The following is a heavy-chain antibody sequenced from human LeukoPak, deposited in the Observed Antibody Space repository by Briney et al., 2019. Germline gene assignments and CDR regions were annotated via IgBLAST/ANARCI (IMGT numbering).Heavy chain of an antibody. V-gene: IGHV1-69*13. J-gene: IGHJ6*03. CDR3: AKSLVTSYYYYYMDV. D-gene: IGHD3-9*01. Sequence: ASVKVSCKASGYTFTSYAISWVRQAPGQGLEWMGGIIPIFGTANYAQKFQGRVTITADESTSTAYMELSSLRSEDTAVYYCAKSLVTSYYYYYMDVWGKGTTVTISS. CDR1: GYTFTSYA. CDR2: IIPIFGTA.